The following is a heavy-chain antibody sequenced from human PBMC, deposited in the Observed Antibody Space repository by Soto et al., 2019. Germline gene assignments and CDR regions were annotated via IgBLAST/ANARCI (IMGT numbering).Heavy chain of an antibody. CDR1: GYSFTDYH. Sequence: ASVKVSCKASGYSFTDYHIHWVRQAPGQGLEWLGRINPKSGGTSTAQKFQGWVTMTTDTSISTAYMDLSRLTDDDTAVYYCARLAVGAYWGQGTLVTAPQ. CDR2: INPKSGGT. CDR3: ARLAVGAY. J-gene: IGHJ4*02. D-gene: IGHD3-10*01. V-gene: IGHV1-2*04.